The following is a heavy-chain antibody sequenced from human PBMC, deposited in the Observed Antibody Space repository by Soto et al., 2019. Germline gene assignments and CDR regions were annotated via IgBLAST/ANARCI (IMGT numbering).Heavy chain of an antibody. Sequence: QVQLQESGPGLVKPSETLSLTCTVSGDSISSLYWSWIRQPPGKGLEWIGYIYSSGSINYNPSLKSRVTISVDPSKNQFSLRLSSVTAADTAVYYCAKSLWDTSGWKTDSWGQGTLVTVSS. J-gene: IGHJ4*02. CDR3: AKSLWDTSGWKTDS. D-gene: IGHD6-19*01. CDR2: IYSSGSI. CDR1: GDSISSLY. V-gene: IGHV4-59*01.